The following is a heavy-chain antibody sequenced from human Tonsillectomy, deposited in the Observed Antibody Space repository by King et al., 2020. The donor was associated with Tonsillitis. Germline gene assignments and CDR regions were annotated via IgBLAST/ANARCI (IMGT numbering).Heavy chain of an antibody. Sequence: VESVGGLVRPGGSLRLSCTASGFTFSDYYMSWIRQAPGKGLEWDSNIVSLNIGGPGTTINYTASVKGRFTISRDNSKNSLYLQMNSLRAEDTAVYYCAREPWDWGQGTLVTVSS. V-gene: IGHV3-11*01. CDR1: GFTFSDYY. D-gene: IGHD7-27*01. CDR3: AREPWD. J-gene: IGHJ4*02. CDR2: IGGPGTTI.